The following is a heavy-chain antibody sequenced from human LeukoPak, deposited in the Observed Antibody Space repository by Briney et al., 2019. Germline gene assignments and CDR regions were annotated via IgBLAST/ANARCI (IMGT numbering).Heavy chain of an antibody. CDR2: ILSDGSKE. CDR1: GGTFSSYA. J-gene: IGHJ4*02. V-gene: IGHV3-30*04. CDR3: ARPSPPGDGYNPCDY. D-gene: IGHD5-24*01. Sequence: SCKASGGTFSSYAISWVRQAPGKGLEWVAVILSDGSKEFYTDSVKGRFTISRDNSKSTVYLQMNSLRPEDTAVYYCARPSPPGDGYNPCDYWGPGALVIVSS.